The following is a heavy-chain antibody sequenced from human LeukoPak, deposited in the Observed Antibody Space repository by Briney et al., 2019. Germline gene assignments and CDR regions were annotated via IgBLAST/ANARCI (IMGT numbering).Heavy chain of an antibody. V-gene: IGHV3-74*01. CDR3: ARAVVVTASDY. D-gene: IGHD2-21*02. CDR2: INGDGSGA. Sequence: PGGSLRLSCAASGFTFSDYWIHWVRQAPGKGLVWVSRINGDGSGATYADSVRGRFTLSRDNARNTAHLQMNSLTAEDTGVYYCARAVVVTASDYWGQGTLVTVSS. CDR1: GFTFSDYW. J-gene: IGHJ4*02.